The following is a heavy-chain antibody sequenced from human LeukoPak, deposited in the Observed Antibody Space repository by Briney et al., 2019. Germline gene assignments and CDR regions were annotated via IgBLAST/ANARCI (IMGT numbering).Heavy chain of an antibody. V-gene: IGHV3-21*05. Sequence: PGGSLRLSCAASGFTFSSYRMNWVRRAPGKGLEWVSYISSSSSYTNYADSVKGRFTISRDNAKNSLYLQMNSLRAEDTAVYYCARDPIAAAGTGSWFDPWGQGTLVTVSS. CDR3: ARDPIAAAGTGSWFDP. D-gene: IGHD6-13*01. J-gene: IGHJ5*02. CDR2: ISSSSSYT. CDR1: GFTFSSYR.